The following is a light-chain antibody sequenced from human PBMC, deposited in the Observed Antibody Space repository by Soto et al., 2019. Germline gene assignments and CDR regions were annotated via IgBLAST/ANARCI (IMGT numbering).Light chain of an antibody. J-gene: IGKJ5*01. CDR3: HKFKTAHLT. CDR2: CAS. Sequence: DIQMTQSPSSLSASVGDRVTITCRASQDISVDLAWYQQKPGKVPKLLIYCASTLQSGVPSRFSGSGSGTDFTLTISSLQKEDVATYYCHKFKTAHLTFGQGTKLEIK. CDR1: QDISVD. V-gene: IGKV1-27*01.